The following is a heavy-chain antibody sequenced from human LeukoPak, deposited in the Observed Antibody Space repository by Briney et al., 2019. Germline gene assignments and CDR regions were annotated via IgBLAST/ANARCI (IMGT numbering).Heavy chain of an antibody. J-gene: IGHJ6*03. D-gene: IGHD3-10*01. CDR1: GFTFSSYD. CDR2: IGTAGDT. CDR3: ARAGGITLVRGVIMGDYYYYYMDV. V-gene: IGHV3-13*01. Sequence: GGSLRLSCAASGFTFSSYDMHWVRQATGKGLEWVSAIGTAGDTYYPGSVKGRFTISRDNAKNSLYLQMNSLRAEDTAVYYCARAGGITLVRGVIMGDYYYYYMDVWGKGTTVTISS.